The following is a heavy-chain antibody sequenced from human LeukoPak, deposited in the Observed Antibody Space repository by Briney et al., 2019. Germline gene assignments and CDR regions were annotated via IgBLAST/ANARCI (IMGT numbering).Heavy chain of an antibody. CDR2: MNPNRGNT. D-gene: IGHD3-22*01. CDR3: ARERKTYYYDSSGYYSSRWVDY. Sequence: ASVKVSCKASGYTFTSYEINWVRQATGHGLEWMGWMNPNRGNTGYAQKSQGSVTMTRNTSISTAYTELSSLRSEDTAVYYGARERKTYYYDSSGYYSSRWVDYWGQGTLVTVSS. CDR1: GYTFTSYE. J-gene: IGHJ4*02. V-gene: IGHV1-8*01.